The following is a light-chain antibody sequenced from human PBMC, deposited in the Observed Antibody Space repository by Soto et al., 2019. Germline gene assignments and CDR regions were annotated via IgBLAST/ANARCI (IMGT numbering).Light chain of an antibody. J-gene: IGLJ3*02. CDR2: GNN. CDR1: SSNIGAGYD. Sequence: QSALTQPPSVSGAPGQRVTISCTGSSSNIGAGYDVHWYQQLPGTAPKLLIYGNNNRPSGVPDRFSGSKSGTSASLAITGLQAEDEADYYCQSYDISLSGSWVFGGGTKLTVL. V-gene: IGLV1-40*01. CDR3: QSYDISLSGSWV.